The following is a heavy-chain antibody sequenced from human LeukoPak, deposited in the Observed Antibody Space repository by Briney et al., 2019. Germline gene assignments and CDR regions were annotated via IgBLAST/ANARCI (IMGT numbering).Heavy chain of an antibody. CDR1: GGSISSYY. V-gene: IGHV4-59*01. Sequence: SETLSLTCTVSGGSISSYYWSWIRQPPGKGLEWIGYIYYSGSTNYNPSLKSRVTISVDTSKNQSSLKLSSVTAADTAVYYCARASYSSGWNYWGQGTLVTVSS. CDR3: ARASYSSGWNY. J-gene: IGHJ4*02. CDR2: IYYSGST. D-gene: IGHD6-19*01.